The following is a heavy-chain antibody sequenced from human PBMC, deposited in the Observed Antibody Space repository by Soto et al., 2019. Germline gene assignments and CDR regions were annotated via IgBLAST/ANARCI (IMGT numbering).Heavy chain of an antibody. J-gene: IGHJ1*01. D-gene: IGHD2-15*01. CDR1: GFSFSVYC. V-gene: IGHV3-33*01. CDR3: AAWPEGATEVH. CDR2: IWYDAIKQ. Sequence: PGGSLRLSGETSGFSFSVYCMHWVRQAPGKGLEWVAVIWYDAIKQFYAASVEGRFTISRDNSKAILYLQMNSLRAEDTAVYYCAAWPEGATEVHLGQGTLLTVSS.